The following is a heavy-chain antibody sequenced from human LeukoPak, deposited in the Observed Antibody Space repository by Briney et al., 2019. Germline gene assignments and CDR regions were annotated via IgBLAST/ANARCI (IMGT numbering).Heavy chain of an antibody. J-gene: IGHJ4*02. V-gene: IGHV1-2*04. CDR1: GYTFIGYY. D-gene: IGHD5-18*01. CDR2: INPNSGGT. CDR3: AVVDTTGELGY. Sequence: ASVKVSCKASGYTFIGYYIHWVRQAPGQGLEWMGWINPNSGGTNYAQKFQDWVTMTRDTSISTAYMELSRLRSDDTAVYYCAVVDTTGELGYWGQETLVTVSS.